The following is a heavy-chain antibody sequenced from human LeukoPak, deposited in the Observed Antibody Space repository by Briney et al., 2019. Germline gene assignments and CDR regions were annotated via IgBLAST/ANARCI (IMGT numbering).Heavy chain of an antibody. Sequence: GGSLRLSCAASGVTFSTYAMNWVRQAPGKGLEWVSYISSSGSTIYYADSVKGRFTISRDNSKNTLYLQMNSLRAEDTAVYYCASVVPSDYWGQGTLVTVSS. CDR3: ASVVPSDY. J-gene: IGHJ4*02. CDR2: ISSSGSTI. CDR1: GVTFSTYA. V-gene: IGHV3-48*01. D-gene: IGHD2-2*01.